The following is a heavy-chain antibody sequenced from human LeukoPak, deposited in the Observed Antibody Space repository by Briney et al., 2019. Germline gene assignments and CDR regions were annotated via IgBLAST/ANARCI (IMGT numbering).Heavy chain of an antibody. CDR3: ARRGDY. Sequence: SETLSLTCAVYGGSFSGYYWSWIRQPPGKGLEWIGSIYYSGSTNYNPALKSRVTISIDTSKNQFSLELTSMTAADTAVYYCARRGDYWGQGTLVTVSP. D-gene: IGHD3-10*01. J-gene: IGHJ4*02. CDR2: IYYSGST. CDR1: GGSFSGYY. V-gene: IGHV4-34*01.